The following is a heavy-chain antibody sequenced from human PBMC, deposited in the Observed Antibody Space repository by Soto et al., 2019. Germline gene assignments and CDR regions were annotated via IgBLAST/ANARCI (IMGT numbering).Heavy chain of an antibody. V-gene: IGHV3-21*01. CDR2: ISGSSSYI. J-gene: IGHJ4*02. D-gene: IGHD1-1*01. CDR1: DFTFSSYS. Sequence: PGGSLRLSCVVSDFTFSSYSMNWVRQAPGKGLEWVSSISGSSSYIYYADSVKGRFTISRDNAKNSLYLQMNSLRAEDTAVYYWARAPPMEYFDYWGQGTLVTVSS. CDR3: ARAPPMEYFDY.